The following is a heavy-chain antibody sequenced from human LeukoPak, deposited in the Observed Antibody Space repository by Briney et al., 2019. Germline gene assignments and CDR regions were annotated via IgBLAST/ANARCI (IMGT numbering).Heavy chain of an antibody. CDR1: GYTFTSYA. D-gene: IGHD2-2*01. CDR2: INAGNGNT. V-gene: IGHV1-3*01. CDR3: ARDWGTYCSSTSCYQHHYGDYHLRWFDP. Sequence: ASVKVSCKASGYTFTSYAMHWLRQAPGQRLDWMGLINAGNGNTKYSQKLQGRVTITRDTSASTAYMELSSLRSEDTAVYYCARDWGTYCSSTSCYQHHYGDYHLRWFDPWGQGTLVTVSS. J-gene: IGHJ5*02.